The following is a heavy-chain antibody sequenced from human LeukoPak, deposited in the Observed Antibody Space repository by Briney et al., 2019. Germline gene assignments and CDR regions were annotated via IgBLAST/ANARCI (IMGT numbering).Heavy chain of an antibody. Sequence: ASVKVSCKASGYTFTSYGISWVRQAPGQGLEWMGWISAYNGNTNYAQKLQGRVTMTTDTSTSTAYMKLRSLRSDDTAVYYCARGASVYCTNGVCYYSFDAFDIWGQGTMVTVSS. CDR3: ARGASVYCTNGVCYYSFDAFDI. J-gene: IGHJ3*02. CDR1: GYTFTSYG. D-gene: IGHD2-8*01. V-gene: IGHV1-18*01. CDR2: ISAYNGNT.